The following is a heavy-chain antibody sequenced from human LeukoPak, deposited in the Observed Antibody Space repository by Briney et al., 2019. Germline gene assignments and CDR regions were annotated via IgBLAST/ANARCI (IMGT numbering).Heavy chain of an antibody. CDR2: ISAYNGNT. V-gene: IGHV1-18*01. Sequence: ASVKVSCKASGYTFTSYGISWVRQAPGQGLEWMGWISAYNGNTNYAQKLQGRVTMTTDTSTSTAYMELRSLRSDDTAVYYCARFGGPLWFGEVGDFDYWGQGTLVTVSS. D-gene: IGHD3-10*01. J-gene: IGHJ4*02. CDR3: ARFGGPLWFGEVGDFDY. CDR1: GYTFTSYG.